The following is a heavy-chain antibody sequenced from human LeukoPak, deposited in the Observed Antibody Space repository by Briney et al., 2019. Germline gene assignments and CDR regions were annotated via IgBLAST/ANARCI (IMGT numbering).Heavy chain of an antibody. Sequence: PSETLSLTCAVYGGSFSGYYWSWIRQPAGKGLEWIGRIYTSGSTNYNPSLKSRVTISVDTSKNQFSLKLSSVTAADTAVYYCARVPVYYAADLGVDYWGQGTLVTVSS. CDR1: GGSFSGYY. D-gene: IGHD3-22*01. CDR2: IYTSGST. CDR3: ARVPVYYAADLGVDY. J-gene: IGHJ4*02. V-gene: IGHV4-59*10.